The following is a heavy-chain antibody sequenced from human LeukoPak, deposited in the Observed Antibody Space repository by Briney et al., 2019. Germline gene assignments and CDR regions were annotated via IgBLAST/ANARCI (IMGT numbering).Heavy chain of an antibody. J-gene: IGHJ6*02. CDR1: GGSISSSSYY. CDR2: IYYSGST. CDR3: ARDSSSPRRPDHYGMDV. V-gene: IGHV4-39*07. Sequence: SETLSLTCSVSGGSISSSSYYWGWIRQPPGKGLEWIVSIYYSGSTYYNPSLKSRVTISVDTSKNQFSLKLSSVTAADTAVYYCARDSSSPRRPDHYGMDVWGQGTTVTVSS. D-gene: IGHD6-13*01.